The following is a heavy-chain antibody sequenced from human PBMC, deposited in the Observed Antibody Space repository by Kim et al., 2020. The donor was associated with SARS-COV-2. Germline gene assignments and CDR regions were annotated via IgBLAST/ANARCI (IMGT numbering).Heavy chain of an antibody. Sequence: ASVKVSCKASGYTFTSYGISWVRQAPGQGLEWMGWISAYNGNTNYAQKLQGRVTMTTDTSTSTAYMELRSLRSDDTAVYYCARGLGGGGVIILTYYYYGMDVWGQGTTVTVSS. CDR2: ISAYNGNT. J-gene: IGHJ6*02. CDR3: ARGLGGGGVIILTYYYYGMDV. V-gene: IGHV1-18*01. D-gene: IGHD3-10*01. CDR1: GYTFTSYG.